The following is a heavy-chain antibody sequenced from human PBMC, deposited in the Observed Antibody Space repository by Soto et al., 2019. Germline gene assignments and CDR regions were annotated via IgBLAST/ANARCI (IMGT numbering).Heavy chain of an antibody. CDR3: AHRGGATVGLYYFDY. Sequence: SGPTLVNPTQTLTLTCTFSGFSLSTTGVGVSWIRQPPGKALEWLALIYWHDDKRYSPSLKSRLTITKDTSKNQVVLTMTNMVPVDTATYYCAHRGGATVGLYYFDYWGQGALVAVSS. J-gene: IGHJ4*02. D-gene: IGHD3-16*01. CDR2: IYWHDDK. CDR1: GFSLSTTGVG. V-gene: IGHV2-5*01.